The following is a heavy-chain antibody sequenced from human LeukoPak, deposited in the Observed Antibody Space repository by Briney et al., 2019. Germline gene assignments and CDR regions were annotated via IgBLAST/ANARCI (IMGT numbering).Heavy chain of an antibody. J-gene: IGHJ5*02. CDR2: IYYSGST. D-gene: IGHD5-18*01. CDR3: ARDLSIQLWPWFDP. Sequence: SETLSLTCTVSGGSISSYYWSWIRQPPGKGLEWIGYIYYSGSTNYNPSLKSRVTISVDTSKNQFSLKLSSVTAADTAVYYCARDLSIQLWPWFDPWGQGTLVTVSS. V-gene: IGHV4-59*01. CDR1: GGSISSYY.